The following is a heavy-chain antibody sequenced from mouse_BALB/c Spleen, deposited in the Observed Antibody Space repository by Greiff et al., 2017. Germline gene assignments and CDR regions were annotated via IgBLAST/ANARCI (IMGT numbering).Heavy chain of an antibody. V-gene: IGHV7-3*02. CDR1: GFTFTDYY. CDR3: ARDDGSSYGY. J-gene: IGHJ2*01. D-gene: IGHD1-1*01. Sequence: VQLKQSGGGLVQPGGSLRLSCATSGFTFTDYYMSWVRQPPGKALEWLGFIRNKANGYTTEYSASVKGRFTISRDNSQSILYLQMNTLRAEDSATYYCARDDGSSYGYWGQGTTLTVSS. CDR2: IRNKANGYTT.